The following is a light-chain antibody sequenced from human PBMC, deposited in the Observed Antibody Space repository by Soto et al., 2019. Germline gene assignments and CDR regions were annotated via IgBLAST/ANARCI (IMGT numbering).Light chain of an antibody. CDR3: QQRSNWLT. J-gene: IGKJ4*01. V-gene: IGKV3-11*01. CDR1: QSVSSY. CDR2: DAS. Sequence: EIVLTQSPATLSLSPGERATLSCRASQSVSSYLAWYQQKPGQAPRLLIYDASNRATGIPARFSGSGSGTEFTLTISSLEPEDFAVYSCQQRSNWLTFGGGTKVEIK.